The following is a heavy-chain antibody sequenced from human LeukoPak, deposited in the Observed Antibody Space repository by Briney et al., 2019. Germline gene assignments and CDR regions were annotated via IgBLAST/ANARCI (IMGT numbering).Heavy chain of an antibody. CDR2: MNPNSGNT. Sequence: PWASVKVSCKASGYTFTSYDINWVRQATGQGLEWMGWMNPNSGNTGYAQKFQGRVTITRNTSISTAYMELSSLRSEDTAVYYCARGRAGDHSYYMDVWGKGTTVTVSS. D-gene: IGHD4-17*01. J-gene: IGHJ6*03. V-gene: IGHV1-8*03. CDR3: ARGRAGDHSYYMDV. CDR1: GYTFTSYD.